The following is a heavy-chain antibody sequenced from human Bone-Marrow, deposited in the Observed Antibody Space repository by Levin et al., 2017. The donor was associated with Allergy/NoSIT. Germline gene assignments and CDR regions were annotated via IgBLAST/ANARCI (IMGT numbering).Heavy chain of an antibody. D-gene: IGHD3-10*01. CDR2: VSYDGSNK. CDR1: GFIFSDFG. Sequence: QAGGSLRLSCATSGFIFSDFGMHWVRQAPGKGLEWVGVVSYDGSNKQYADFAEGRFTISTDTSKDTMYLQMNSLTTEDTGIYYCAKGGSHNWFDWWGQGTPVTVSS. V-gene: IGHV3-30*18. J-gene: IGHJ5*01. CDR3: AKGGSHNWFDW.